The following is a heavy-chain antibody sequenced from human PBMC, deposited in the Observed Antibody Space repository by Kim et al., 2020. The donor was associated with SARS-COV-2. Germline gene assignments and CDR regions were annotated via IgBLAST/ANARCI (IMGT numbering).Heavy chain of an antibody. V-gene: IGHV3-30-3*01. J-gene: IGHJ3*02. Sequence: GGSLRLSCAASGFTFSSYAMHWVRQAPGKGLEWVAVISYDGSNKYYADSVKGRFTISRDNSKNTLYLQMNSLRAEDTAVYYCARDRARSSWAYAFDIWGQGTMVTVSS. CDR1: GFTFSSYA. D-gene: IGHD6-13*01. CDR2: ISYDGSNK. CDR3: ARDRARSSWAYAFDI.